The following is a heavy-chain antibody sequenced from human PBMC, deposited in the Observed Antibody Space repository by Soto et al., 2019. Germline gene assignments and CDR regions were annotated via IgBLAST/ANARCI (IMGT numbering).Heavy chain of an antibody. Sequence: NPGGSLRLSCTASGVTFSNVWMNWVRQAPGKGLEWAGRIKSKSDDETTDYAAPVKGRFNISREDSKNTLYLQMNSLKTEDTAVYYCTTGLTYYYDTSGHYWAGDMDVWGQEITVTVSS. CDR2: IKSKSDDETT. V-gene: IGHV3-15*01. CDR3: TTGLTYYYDTSGHYWAGDMDV. CDR1: GVTFSNVW. J-gene: IGHJ6*02. D-gene: IGHD3-22*01.